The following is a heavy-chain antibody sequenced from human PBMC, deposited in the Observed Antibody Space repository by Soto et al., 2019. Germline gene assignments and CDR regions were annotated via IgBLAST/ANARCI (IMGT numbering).Heavy chain of an antibody. CDR3: TTAGRGQLWIYGMDV. CDR1: GFTFSNSW. Sequence: EVQLVESGGGLVKPGGSLRLSCAASGFTFSNSWMNWVRQAPGKGLEWVGRIKSKTDGGSTEYAAHVKGKFPIYRHDSKNKLHLQMNSLKTEDTAVYYCTTAGRGQLWIYGMDVWGPGTPVTRSS. D-gene: IGHD5-18*01. J-gene: IGHJ6*02. V-gene: IGHV3-15*07. CDR2: IKSKTDGGST.